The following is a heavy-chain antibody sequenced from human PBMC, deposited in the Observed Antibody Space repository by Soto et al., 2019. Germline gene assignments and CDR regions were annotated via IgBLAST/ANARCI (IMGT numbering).Heavy chain of an antibody. CDR1: GGSISSGDYY. Sequence: QMQLQESGPGLVKPSQTLSLTCTVSGGSISSGDYYWSWIRQPPGKGLEWIEYIYYSGSTNYNPSLESRVTISVDTSKNQFSLKLSSVTAADTAVYYCARVRGRLLRFDPWGQGTLVTVSS. D-gene: IGHD2-15*01. CDR3: ARVRGRLLRFDP. V-gene: IGHV4-30-4*01. CDR2: IYYSGST. J-gene: IGHJ5*02.